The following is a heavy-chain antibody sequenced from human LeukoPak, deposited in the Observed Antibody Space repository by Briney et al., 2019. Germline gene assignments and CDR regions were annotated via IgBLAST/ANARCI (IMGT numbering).Heavy chain of an antibody. D-gene: IGHD2-15*01. Sequence: GGSLRLSCAASGFTFSSYEMNWVRQAPGKGLEWVSYISSGGGTMFYADSVKGRFTISRDNAKNSLYLQIYSLRAEDTANYYCARGGSTYSRRYFDYWGQGTLVTVSS. V-gene: IGHV3-48*03. CDR3: ARGGSTYSRRYFDY. J-gene: IGHJ4*02. CDR1: GFTFSSYE. CDR2: ISSGGGTM.